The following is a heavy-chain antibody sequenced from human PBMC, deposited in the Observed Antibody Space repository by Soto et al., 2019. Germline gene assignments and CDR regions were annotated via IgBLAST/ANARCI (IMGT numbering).Heavy chain of an antibody. CDR3: ARSGYSYGPNID. CDR1: RGSFSASG. CDR2: FIPIFGTA. Sequence: QVQLVQSGAEVQKPGSSVKVSCRAARGSFSASGFSWVRQAPGQRLEWVGGFIPIFGTANYAPKFQDRVTMTADESTSTVYMALSSLKSEDTAMYYCARSGYSYGPNIDWGQGTLVTVSS. J-gene: IGHJ4*02. V-gene: IGHV1-69*01. D-gene: IGHD5-18*01.